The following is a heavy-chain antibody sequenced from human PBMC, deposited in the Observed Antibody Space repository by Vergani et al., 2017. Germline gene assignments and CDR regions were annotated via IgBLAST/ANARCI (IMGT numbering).Heavy chain of an antibody. J-gene: IGHJ4*02. D-gene: IGHD3-16*01. CDR2: ISSSSSYI. CDR3: ATTEGELWGYYFDY. Sequence: VQLVESGGGVVQPGRSLRLSCAASGFTFSSYSMNWVRQAPGKGLEWVSSISSSSSYIYYADSVKGRFTISRDNAKNSLYLQMNSLRAEDTAVYYCATTEGELWGYYFDYWGQGTLVTVSS. V-gene: IGHV3-21*01. CDR1: GFTFSSYS.